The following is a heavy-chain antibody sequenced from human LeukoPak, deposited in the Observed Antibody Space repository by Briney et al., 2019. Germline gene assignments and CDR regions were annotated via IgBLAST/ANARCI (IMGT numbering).Heavy chain of an antibody. CDR1: GFTFSSNA. V-gene: IGHV3-23*01. CDR3: ARGDKQLVFERRKGGFDP. Sequence: GGSLRLSCAASGFTFSSNAMSWVCQAPGKGLERVSASSGSGGSTYYADSVKGRFTISRDNSKNTLYLRMKSLRAEDTALYYCARGDKQLVFERRKGGFDPWGQGTLVTVSS. J-gene: IGHJ5*02. D-gene: IGHD6-13*01. CDR2: SSGSGGST.